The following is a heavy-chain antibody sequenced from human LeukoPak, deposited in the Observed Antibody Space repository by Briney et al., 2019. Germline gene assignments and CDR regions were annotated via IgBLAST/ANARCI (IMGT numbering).Heavy chain of an antibody. CDR1: GLTYSSSC. J-gene: IGHJ4*02. Sequence: GGSLSLSCVASGLTYSSSCMTWARQAPGKGLEWVATIKDDGSDKYYVDSVKGRFSISRDNAKSSLYLQMNSLRLEDTAMYYCADLGYSDWGQGTLVTVSS. D-gene: IGHD5-18*01. V-gene: IGHV3-7*01. CDR2: IKDDGSDK. CDR3: ADLGYSD.